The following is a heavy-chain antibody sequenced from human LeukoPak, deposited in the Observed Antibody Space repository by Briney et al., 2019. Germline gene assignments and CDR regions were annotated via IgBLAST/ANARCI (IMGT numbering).Heavy chain of an antibody. CDR1: GFTFSNYN. CDR2: ISSSSIYI. D-gene: IGHD4/OR15-4a*01. J-gene: IGHJ4*02. Sequence: PGGSLRLSCAASGFTFSNYNMNWVRQTPGKGLEWVSSISSSSIYIYYADSLKGRFTISRDNAKNSLYLQMNSLRAEDTAVYYCARRAGAYSHPYDYWGQGTLVTVSS. V-gene: IGHV3-21*04. CDR3: ARRAGAYSHPYDY.